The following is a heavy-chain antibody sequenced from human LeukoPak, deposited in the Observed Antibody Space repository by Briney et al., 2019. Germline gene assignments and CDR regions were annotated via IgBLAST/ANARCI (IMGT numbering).Heavy chain of an antibody. CDR2: IWYDGSNK. V-gene: IGHV3-33*01. D-gene: IGHD3-10*01. CDR3: ARGAYGSGTYHDFDI. Sequence: GGSLRLSCAASGFTFSSYGMHWVRQAPGKGLEWMAVIWYDGSNKYYVDSVKGRFTISRDNSKNTLYLQMNSLRAEDTAVYYCARGAYGSGTYHDFDIWGQGTMVTVSS. J-gene: IGHJ3*02. CDR1: GFTFSSYG.